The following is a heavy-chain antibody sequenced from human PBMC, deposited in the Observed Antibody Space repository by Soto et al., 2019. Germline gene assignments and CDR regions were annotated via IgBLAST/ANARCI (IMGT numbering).Heavy chain of an antibody. CDR3: ARLLINGYSYGFLDY. D-gene: IGHD5-18*01. V-gene: IGHV4-39*01. Sequence: ASETLCLTCTVSGGNIRSISYYRGWIRQPPGKGLEWIGSIYYSGSTYYNPSLKSRVTISVDTSKNQFSLKLSSVTAADTAVYYCARLLINGYSYGFLDYWGQGTLVTVSS. CDR2: IYYSGST. CDR1: GGNIRSISYY. J-gene: IGHJ4*02.